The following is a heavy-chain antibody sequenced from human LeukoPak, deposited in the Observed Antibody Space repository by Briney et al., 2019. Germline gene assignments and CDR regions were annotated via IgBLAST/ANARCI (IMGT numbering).Heavy chain of an antibody. V-gene: IGHV3-7*03. CDR3: ARTLRGYSYGWYYMDV. CDR2: IRPDGSEG. D-gene: IGHD5-18*01. CDR1: GITFSNSW. J-gene: IGHJ6*03. Sequence: QPGGSLRLSCTTSGITFSNSWMSWVRQAPGKGLEWVATIRPDGSEGYYADSVRGRFTISRDNSKNSFYLQMNSLRAEDTAVYYCARTLRGYSYGWYYMDVWGKGTTVTISS.